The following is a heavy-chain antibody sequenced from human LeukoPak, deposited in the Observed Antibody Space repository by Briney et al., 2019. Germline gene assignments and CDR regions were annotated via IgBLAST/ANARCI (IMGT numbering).Heavy chain of an antibody. Sequence: SETLSLTCTVSGGSISSGGYYWSWIRQHPGTCLEWIGYIYYSGSTYYNPSLKSRVTISVDTSKNQFSLKLSSVTAADTAVYYCARVSLSGDYRVDYWGQGTLVTVSS. V-gene: IGHV4-31*03. CDR2: IYYSGST. CDR1: GGSISSGGYY. CDR3: ARVSLSGDYRVDY. D-gene: IGHD4-17*01. J-gene: IGHJ4*02.